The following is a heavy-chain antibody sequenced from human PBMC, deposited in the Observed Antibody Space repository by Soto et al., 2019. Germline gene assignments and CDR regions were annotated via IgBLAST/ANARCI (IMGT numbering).Heavy chain of an antibody. CDR3: TTLTVVDVHSDY. J-gene: IGHJ4*02. V-gene: IGHV3-15*01. D-gene: IGHD2-15*01. CDR2: VKSKTDGGAT. Sequence: EVQLVESGGGLVKPGGSLRLSCAGSGFTFNKAWMNWVRQAPGKGLEWVGRVKSKTDGGATDYAAPVKGRFTISRDDSKNIIYLQMNSLNIEDTAVYYCTTLTVVDVHSDYWGQGTLVVVSS. CDR1: GFTFNKAW.